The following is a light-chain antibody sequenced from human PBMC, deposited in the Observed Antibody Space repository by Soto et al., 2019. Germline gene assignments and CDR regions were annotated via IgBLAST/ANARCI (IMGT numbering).Light chain of an antibody. CDR1: QSVSSSY. Sequence: EIVWTQSPGTLSLSPGERATLSCRASQSVSSSYLARYQQKPGQAPRLLIYGASSRATGIPDRFSGSGSGTDFTVAISRLEPEDFAVYCRQQYARARVVTFGPGDKVDIK. CDR2: GAS. CDR3: QQYARARVVT. J-gene: IGKJ3*01. V-gene: IGKV3-20*01.